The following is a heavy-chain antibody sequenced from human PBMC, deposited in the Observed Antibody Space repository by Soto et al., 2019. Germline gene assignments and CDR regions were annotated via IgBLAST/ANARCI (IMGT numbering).Heavy chain of an antibody. Sequence: QVQLQESGPGLVKPSQTLSLTCAVSGGSISSGGAYYWSWIRQSPGKGLEWIAYIHYSGSTYYNSSLKSRVTMSVDTAKNQFSLKVSSVTAEDTAVYDCARSPKGLGNFDYWGQGTLVTVSS. J-gene: IGHJ4*02. D-gene: IGHD3-10*01. V-gene: IGHV4-30-4*01. CDR3: ARSPKGLGNFDY. CDR2: IHYSGST. CDR1: GGSISSGGAYY.